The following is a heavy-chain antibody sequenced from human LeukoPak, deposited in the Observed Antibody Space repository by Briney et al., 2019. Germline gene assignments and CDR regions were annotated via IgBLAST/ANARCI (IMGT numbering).Heavy chain of an antibody. V-gene: IGHV4-59*01. J-gene: IGHJ4*01. CDR3: ARGERLGGDY. D-gene: IGHD3-10*01. CDR2: ISYSGGT. Sequence: SETLSLTCSVSGVSISSYYWSWIRQSPGKGLEWIGYISYSGGTNYNPSLKSRLTISLDTSKNHFSLQLSSVTAAETALYYCARGERLGGDYWGQGTLVTVSS. CDR1: GVSISSYY.